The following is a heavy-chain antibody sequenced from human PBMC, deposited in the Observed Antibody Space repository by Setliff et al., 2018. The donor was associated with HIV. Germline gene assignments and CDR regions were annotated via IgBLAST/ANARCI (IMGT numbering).Heavy chain of an antibody. CDR1: GYTFTGYY. D-gene: IGHD7-27*01. Sequence: GASVKVSCKASGYTFTGYYMHWVRQAPGQGLEWMGWINPNSGGTNYAQKFQGRVTMTGDTSISTAYMELSRLRSDDTAVYYCARVPDWGTINFDYWGQGTLVTVSS. J-gene: IGHJ4*02. CDR3: ARVPDWGTINFDY. CDR2: INPNSGGT. V-gene: IGHV1-2*02.